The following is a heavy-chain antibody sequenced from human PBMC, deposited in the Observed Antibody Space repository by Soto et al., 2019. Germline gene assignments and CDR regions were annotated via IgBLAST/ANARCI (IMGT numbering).Heavy chain of an antibody. V-gene: IGHV3-33*01. D-gene: IGHD3-10*01. CDR3: AREVGHYYGSGSYFYFDY. CDR2: IWYDGSNK. CDR1: GFTFSSYG. Sequence: GGSLRLSCAASGFTFSSYGMHWVRQAPGKGLEWVAVIWYDGSNKYYADSVKGRFTISRDNSKNTLYLQMNSLRAEDTAVYYCAREVGHYYGSGSYFYFDYWGQGTLVTVSS. J-gene: IGHJ4*02.